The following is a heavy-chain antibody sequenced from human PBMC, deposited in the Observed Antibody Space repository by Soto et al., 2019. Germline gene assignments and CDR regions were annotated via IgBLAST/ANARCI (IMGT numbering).Heavy chain of an antibody. CDR3: AKDRETAWFPDF. Sequence: PGGSLRLSCAASGLTFTSYALSWVRQAPGKGLEWVSTISGGDTYYADFVKGRFTISRDISKNTLYLQMDGLRAEDTAIYYCAKDRETAWFPDFWGQGALVTVSS. CDR1: GLTFTSYA. J-gene: IGHJ4*02. CDR2: ISGGDT. V-gene: IGHV3-23*01. D-gene: IGHD3-10*01.